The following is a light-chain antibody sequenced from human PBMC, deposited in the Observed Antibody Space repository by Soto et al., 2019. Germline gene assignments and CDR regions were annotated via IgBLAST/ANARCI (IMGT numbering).Light chain of an antibody. CDR3: QQYGSSPPYT. CDR2: GAS. Sequence: EIVLTQSPGTLSLSPGKRATLSCRASQSVSSSYLAWYQQKPGQAPRLLIYGASSRATGIPDRFSGSGSGTDFTLTISRLEPEDFAVYYCQQYGSSPPYTFGKGTKLEIK. J-gene: IGKJ2*01. V-gene: IGKV3-20*01. CDR1: QSVSSSY.